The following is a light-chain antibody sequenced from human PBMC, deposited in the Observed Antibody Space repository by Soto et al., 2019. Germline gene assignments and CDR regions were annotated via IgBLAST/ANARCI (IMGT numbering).Light chain of an antibody. J-gene: IGLJ1*01. CDR2: EVS. CDR3: SSSGGSPTYV. CDR1: SSDVGGYKY. V-gene: IGLV2-8*01. Sequence: QSALTQPPSASGSPGQSVTISCTGTSSDVGGYKYVSWYQQHPGKAPKLMIYEVSKRPSGVPDRFSGSKSGNTAYLTVSGLQAEDEADYHCSSSGGSPTYVFGTGTKLTVL.